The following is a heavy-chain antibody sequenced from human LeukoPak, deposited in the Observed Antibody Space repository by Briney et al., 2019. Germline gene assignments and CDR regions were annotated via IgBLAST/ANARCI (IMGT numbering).Heavy chain of an antibody. V-gene: IGHV4-59*01. CDR2: IYYSGST. Sequence: SETLSLTCTVSGGSISSYYWSWIRQPPGKGLGWIGYIYYSGSTNYNPSLKSRVTISVDTSKNQFSLKLSSVTAADTAVYYCASLTTAEAFDIWGQGTMVTVSS. CDR1: GGSISSYY. CDR3: ASLTTAEAFDI. J-gene: IGHJ3*02. D-gene: IGHD3-22*01.